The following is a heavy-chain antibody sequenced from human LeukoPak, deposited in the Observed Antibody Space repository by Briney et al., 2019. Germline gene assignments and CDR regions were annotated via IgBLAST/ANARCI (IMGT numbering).Heavy chain of an antibody. CDR2: INHSGST. D-gene: IGHD3-10*01. V-gene: IGHV4-39*07. J-gene: IGHJ6*02. Sequence: SETLSLTCTVSGGSISSGGYYWSWIRQPPGKGLEWIGEINHSGSTNYNPSLKSRVTISVDTSKNQFSLKLSSVTAADTAVYYCARDPYYYGSGSYYSTRYYGMDVWGQGTTVTVSS. CDR3: ARDPYYYGSGSYYSTRYYGMDV. CDR1: GGSISSGGYY.